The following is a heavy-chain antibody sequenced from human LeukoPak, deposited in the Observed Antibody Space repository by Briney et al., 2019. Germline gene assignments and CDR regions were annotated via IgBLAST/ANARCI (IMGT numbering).Heavy chain of an antibody. CDR3: ARSRQVAVVKGSYGMDV. D-gene: IGHD2-2*01. Sequence: GASLKVSCKASGYTFTSYDINWVRQATGQGLEWMGWMNPNSGNTGYAQKFQGRVTMTRNTSISTAYMELSSLRSEDTAVYYCARSRQVAVVKGSYGMDVWGQGTTVTVSS. CDR1: GYTFTSYD. CDR2: MNPNSGNT. J-gene: IGHJ6*02. V-gene: IGHV1-8*01.